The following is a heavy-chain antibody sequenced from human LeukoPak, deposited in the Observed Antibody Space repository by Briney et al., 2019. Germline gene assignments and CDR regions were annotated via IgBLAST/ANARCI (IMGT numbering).Heavy chain of an antibody. CDR2: ISSSSSYI. D-gene: IGHD2-21*01. V-gene: IGHV3-21*04. CDR1: GFTFSSYS. Sequence: GGSLRLSCAASGFTFSSYSMNWVRQAPGKGLEWVSSISSSSSYIYYADSVKGRFTISRDNAKNSLYLQMNSLRAEDTALYYCAKPGEASNYYFDYWGQGALVTVSS. J-gene: IGHJ4*02. CDR3: AKPGEASNYYFDY.